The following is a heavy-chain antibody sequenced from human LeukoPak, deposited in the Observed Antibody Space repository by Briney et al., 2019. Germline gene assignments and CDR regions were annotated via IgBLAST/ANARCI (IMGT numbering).Heavy chain of an antibody. V-gene: IGHV3-43*02. Sequence: GGSLRLSCAASGFTFDDYAMHWVRQAPGKGLEWVSLISGNGGSTYYADSVKGRFTISRDNSKNPLYLQMNSLRTEDTALYYCAKSGGYSYGYDFDYWGQGTLVTVSS. CDR2: ISGNGGST. CDR3: AKSGGYSYGYDFDY. D-gene: IGHD5-18*01. CDR1: GFTFDDYA. J-gene: IGHJ4*02.